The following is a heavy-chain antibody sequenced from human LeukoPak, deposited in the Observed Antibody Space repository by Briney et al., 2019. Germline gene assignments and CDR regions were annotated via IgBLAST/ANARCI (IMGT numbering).Heavy chain of an antibody. CDR1: GFTFSTYY. CDR2: INPDGSST. J-gene: IGHJ4*02. V-gene: IGHV3-74*01. CDR3: TRDRPIDY. Sequence: GGSLRLSCAASGFTFSTYYMHWVRQAPGKGLVWVSRINPDGSSTIYADSVKGRFTISRDNAKNTLYLQMNSLSADDTAVYYCTRDRPIDYWGQGTLVTVSS.